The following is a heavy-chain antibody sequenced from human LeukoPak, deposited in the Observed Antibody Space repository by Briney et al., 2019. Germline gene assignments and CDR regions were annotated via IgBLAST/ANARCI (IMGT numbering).Heavy chain of an antibody. Sequence: PSETLSLTCTVSGGSISSSSYYWDWIRQPPGKGLEWIGSIYYSGSTYYNPSLKSRVTISVDTSKNQFSLKLSSVTAADTAVYYCARTNYVLPFDYWGQGTLVTVSS. V-gene: IGHV4-39*01. J-gene: IGHJ4*02. CDR3: ARTNYVLPFDY. D-gene: IGHD1-7*01. CDR2: IYYSGST. CDR1: GGSISSSSYY.